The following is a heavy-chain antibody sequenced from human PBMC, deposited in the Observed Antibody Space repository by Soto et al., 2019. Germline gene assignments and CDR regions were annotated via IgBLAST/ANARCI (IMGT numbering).Heavy chain of an antibody. CDR2: ISAYNGNT. V-gene: IGHV1-18*01. Sequence: ASVKVSCKASGYTFTSYGISWVRQAPGQGLEWMGWISAYNGNTKYAQKLQGRVTMTTDTSTSTAYMELRSLGSDDTAVYYCAIDPPTAFDIWGQGTMVTVSS. CDR1: GYTFTSYG. J-gene: IGHJ3*02. CDR3: AIDPPTAFDI.